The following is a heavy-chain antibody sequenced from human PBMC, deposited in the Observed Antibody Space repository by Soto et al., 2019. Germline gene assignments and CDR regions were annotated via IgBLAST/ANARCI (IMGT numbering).Heavy chain of an antibody. J-gene: IGHJ6*02. CDR2: ISGSGGST. D-gene: IGHD6-13*01. CDR3: ANGFFITQSSSWYYYYGMDV. V-gene: IGHV3-23*01. Sequence: LRLSFAASGFTFSSYAMSWVRQAPGNGLEWVSAISGSGGSTYYSDSVKGRFTISRDNSKNTLYLQMNSLRAEDTAVYYCANGFFITQSSSWYYYYGMDVWGQGPTVTV. CDR1: GFTFSSYA.